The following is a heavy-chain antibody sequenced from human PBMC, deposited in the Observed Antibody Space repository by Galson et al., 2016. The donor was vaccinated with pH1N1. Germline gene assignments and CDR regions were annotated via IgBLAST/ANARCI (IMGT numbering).Heavy chain of an antibody. CDR2: IHYDGSNE. Sequence: SLRLSCAASGFTFGSYGMHWVRQASGKGLEWVAFIHYDGSNEKYEDSVKGRFSISRDNSKTTLSLQMNSLTDEDPAVYYCAKNPGAGANQYYYMDVWCKGTTVIVSS. J-gene: IGHJ6*03. V-gene: IGHV3-30*02. CDR3: AKNPGAGANQYYYMDV. D-gene: IGHD1-14*01. CDR1: GFTFGSYG.